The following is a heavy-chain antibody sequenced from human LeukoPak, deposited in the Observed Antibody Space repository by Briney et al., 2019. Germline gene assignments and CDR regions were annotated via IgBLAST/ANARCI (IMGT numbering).Heavy chain of an antibody. D-gene: IGHD6-13*01. CDR3: ARESIAAAGSTEPYFDY. V-gene: IGHV1-2*02. J-gene: IGHJ4*02. Sequence: ASVKVSCKASGYTFTSYAMNWVRQAPGQGLEWMGWINPNSGGTNYAQKFQGRVTMTRDTSISTAYMELSRLRSDDTAVYYCARESIAAAGSTEPYFDYWGQGTLVTVSS. CDR1: GYTFTSYA. CDR2: INPNSGGT.